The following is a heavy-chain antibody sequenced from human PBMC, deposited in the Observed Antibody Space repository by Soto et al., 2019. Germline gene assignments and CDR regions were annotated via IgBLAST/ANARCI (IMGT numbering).Heavy chain of an antibody. Sequence: PGESLKIPCNAPGFNLGGSWIGLVRQMPGKGLEWRGIIYPSDSDTRDSPSFHGKTTTSDDKYIRTDLLQCRRLEPADTAKYYCGGGGFIRTPPDYWGQGTRVTVSS. CDR2: IYPSDSDT. CDR3: GGGGFIRTPPDY. CDR1: GFNLGGSW. V-gene: IGHV5-51*01. D-gene: IGHD6-25*01. J-gene: IGHJ4*02.